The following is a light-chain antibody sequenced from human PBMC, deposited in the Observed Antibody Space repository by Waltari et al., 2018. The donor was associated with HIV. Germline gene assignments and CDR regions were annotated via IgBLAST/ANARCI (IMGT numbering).Light chain of an antibody. Sequence: QSAPTQPRSVSGSPGQSVAIPCTGTSRDVGGFDLVSWYQRYPGKAPKLMIHHVNERPSGVPDRFSGSKSGNMASLTITGLQAEDEADYYCCSYTGTHNYVFGTGTTVTVL. CDR3: CSYTGTHNYV. CDR2: HVN. J-gene: IGLJ1*01. V-gene: IGLV2-11*01. CDR1: SRDVGGFDL.